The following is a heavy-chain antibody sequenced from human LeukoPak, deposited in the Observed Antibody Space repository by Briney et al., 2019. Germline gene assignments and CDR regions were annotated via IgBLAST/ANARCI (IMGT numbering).Heavy chain of an antibody. CDR2: ISSSGSTI. CDR3: ARDPSYGDYVV. CDR1: GFTFSSYE. Sequence: QPGGSLRLSCAASGFTFSSYEMNWVRQAPGKGLELVSYISSSGSTIYYADSAKGRFTISTDNAKNSPYFKMNSLRAEDTAVYYCARDPSYGDYVVWGQGTLVTVSS. J-gene: IGHJ4*02. V-gene: IGHV3-48*03. D-gene: IGHD4-17*01.